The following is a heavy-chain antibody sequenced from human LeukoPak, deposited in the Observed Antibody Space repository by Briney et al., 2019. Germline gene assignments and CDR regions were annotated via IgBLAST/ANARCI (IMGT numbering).Heavy chain of an antibody. CDR3: VREDYGSNSGAFDI. V-gene: IGHV3-13*01. D-gene: IGHD4-17*01. Sequence: GGSLRLSCAASGFIFSNYDMHWVRQVTVDGLEWVSAIGATGVTYYPGSVKGRFTISRENAKNSLYLQMNSLRAGDTAVYYCVREDYGSNSGAFDIWGQGTMVTVSS. CDR1: GFIFSNYD. J-gene: IGHJ3*02. CDR2: IGATGVT.